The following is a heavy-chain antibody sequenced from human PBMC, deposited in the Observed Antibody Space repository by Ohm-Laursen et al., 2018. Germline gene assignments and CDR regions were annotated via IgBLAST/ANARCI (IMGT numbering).Heavy chain of an antibody. CDR2: MYYSGIT. CDR3: ATSNNWYYFDY. D-gene: IGHD6-13*01. CDR1: GGSISSYY. J-gene: IGHJ4*02. V-gene: IGHV4-59*04. Sequence: SETLSLTCTVSGGSISSYYWSWIRQPPGKGLEWIGYMYYSGITYYNPSLKSRVTMSIDTSKNQVSLKLSSVTAADTSVYYCATSNNWYYFDYWGQGTLVTVSS.